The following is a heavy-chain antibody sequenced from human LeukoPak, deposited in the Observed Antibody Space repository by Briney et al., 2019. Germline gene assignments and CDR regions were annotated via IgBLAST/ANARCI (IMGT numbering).Heavy chain of an antibody. D-gene: IGHD6-13*01. CDR3: ATDSSRAQNWFDP. J-gene: IGHJ5*02. CDR2: ISYDGSNK. V-gene: IGHV3-30-3*01. CDR1: GFTFSSYA. Sequence: GRSLRLSCAASGFTFSSYAMHWVRQAPGKGLEWVAVISYDGSNKYYADSVKGRFTISRDNSKNTLYLQMNSLRAEDTAVYYCATDSSRAQNWFDPWGQGTLVTVSS.